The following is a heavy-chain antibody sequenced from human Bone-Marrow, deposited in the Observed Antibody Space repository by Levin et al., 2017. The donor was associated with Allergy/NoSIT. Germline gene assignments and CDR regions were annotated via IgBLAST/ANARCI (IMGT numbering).Heavy chain of an antibody. J-gene: IGHJ4*02. Sequence: HPGGSLRLSCLASGFTFSSYWMSWVRQAPGKGLEWVANVNKDGSEKHYVDFVRGRFTTARDNAKNSLYLQMNSLRAEDTAVYYCVRDVTSGGAFDYWGQGTLVTVSS. D-gene: IGHD6-19*01. V-gene: IGHV3-7*01. CDR1: GFTFSSYW. CDR3: VRDVTSGGAFDY. CDR2: VNKDGSEK.